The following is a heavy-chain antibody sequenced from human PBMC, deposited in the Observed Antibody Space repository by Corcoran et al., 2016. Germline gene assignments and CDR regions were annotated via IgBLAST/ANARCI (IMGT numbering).Heavy chain of an antibody. CDR2: IYYSGDI. CDR3: ARTARLFDI. J-gene: IGHJ3*02. Sequence: QVRLQVSGPGLVKPPETLSRTCTVSGGSVGSPSYYWSWIRQPPGKGVECIGYIYYSGDINYNPSLKSRVTQSMDTSKNQLSLKLTSVTAADTAVYYCARTARLFDIWGQGTIVTVSS. V-gene: IGHV4-61*01. D-gene: IGHD5-18*01. CDR1: GGSVGSPSYY.